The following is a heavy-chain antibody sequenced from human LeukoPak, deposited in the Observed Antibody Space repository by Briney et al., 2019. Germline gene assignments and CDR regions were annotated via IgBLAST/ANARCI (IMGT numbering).Heavy chain of an antibody. CDR3: TTAGYSRYA. CDR2: IDKKDNLYAT. J-gene: IGHJ4*02. V-gene: IGHV3-73*01. CDR1: GFTFCGSA. D-gene: IGHD6-13*01. Sequence: GGSLRHSCAASGFTFCGSAVHWVRQSSGKGLEWVGHIDKKDNLYATAYAESVKGRFTISRDDSKDTAFLHMDSLKTEDTAVYYCTTAGYSRYAGGQGTLVTVSS.